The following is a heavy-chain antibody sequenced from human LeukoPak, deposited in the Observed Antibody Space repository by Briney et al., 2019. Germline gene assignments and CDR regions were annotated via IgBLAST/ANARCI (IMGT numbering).Heavy chain of an antibody. CDR3: ARVDVHYDSSGYFGLNY. V-gene: IGHV3-7*01. CDR2: IKQDGSEK. D-gene: IGHD3-22*01. CDR1: GFTFSSYW. J-gene: IGHJ4*02. Sequence: PGGSLRLSCAASGFTFSSYWMSWVRQAPGKGLEWVANIKQDGSEKYYVDSVKGRFTISRDNAKNSLYLQMNSLRAEDTAVYYCARVDVHYDSSGYFGLNYWGQGTLVTVSS.